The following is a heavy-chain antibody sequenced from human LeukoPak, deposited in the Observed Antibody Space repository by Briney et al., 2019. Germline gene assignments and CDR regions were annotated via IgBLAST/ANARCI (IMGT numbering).Heavy chain of an antibody. J-gene: IGHJ4*02. V-gene: IGHV4-31*03. CDR3: ARFAYCGGHCWYYFDY. CDR2: IYYSGST. CDR1: GGSISSGGYY. Sequence: SETLSLTCTVSGGSISSGGYYWSWIRQHPGKGLEWIGYIYYSGSTYYNPSLKSRVTISVDTSKNQFSLKLSSVTAADTAVYYCARFAYCGGHCWYYFDYWGQGSLVTVSS. D-gene: IGHD2-21*02.